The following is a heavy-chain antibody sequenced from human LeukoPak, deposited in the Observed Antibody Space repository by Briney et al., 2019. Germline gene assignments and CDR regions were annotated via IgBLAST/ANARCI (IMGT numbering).Heavy chain of an antibody. CDR2: IKFDGSDK. CDR1: GFTFSNYW. V-gene: IGHV3-7*01. J-gene: IGHJ5*02. Sequence: PGGSLRLSCAASGFTFSNYWMSWVRQAPGKGLEWVANIKFDGSDKFYVDSVKGRFTISRDNAKNSLYLQMNSLRAGDTAVYYCLGNWFDPWGQGTLVTVSS. CDR3: LGNWFDP.